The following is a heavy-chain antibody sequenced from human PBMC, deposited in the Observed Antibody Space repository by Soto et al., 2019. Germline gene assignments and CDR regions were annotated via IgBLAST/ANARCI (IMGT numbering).Heavy chain of an antibody. CDR1: GFTFSTYG. J-gene: IGHJ6*02. V-gene: IGHV3-48*02. CDR3: TRPGGYGLDV. D-gene: IGHD3-10*01. Sequence: PGGSLRLSCTASGFTFSTYGMTWVRQAPGKGLEWVSYISSGAGSISHADSVRGRFTISRDNAKNSLYLQMNSLRDEDTAVYYCTRPGGYGLDVWGQGTTVTVS. CDR2: ISSGAGSI.